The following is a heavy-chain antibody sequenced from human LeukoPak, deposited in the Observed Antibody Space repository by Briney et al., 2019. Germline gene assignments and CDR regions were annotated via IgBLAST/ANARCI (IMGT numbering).Heavy chain of an antibody. CDR3: ISRWADY. CDR1: GFSFSTYW. D-gene: IGHD5-24*01. V-gene: IGHV3-7*01. Sequence: GGSLRLSCVGSGFSFSTYWVTWVRQAPGKGLEWVANIEPNGREKNYIDSVKGRFTISRDNAKNSLYLQMNSLRTDDTAVYYCISRWADYWGQGTLVTVSS. J-gene: IGHJ4*02. CDR2: IEPNGREK.